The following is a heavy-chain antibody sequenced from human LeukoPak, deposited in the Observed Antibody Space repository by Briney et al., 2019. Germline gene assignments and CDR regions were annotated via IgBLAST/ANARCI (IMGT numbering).Heavy chain of an antibody. CDR3: ARDQGGA. CDR1: GFDLSTYT. V-gene: IGHV3-21*01. J-gene: IGHJ5*02. Sequence: GGSLRLSCVASGFDLSTYTMNWVRQAPGKGLEWVSSITGNSHYIYYADSVKGRFNISRDNAQNSLFLQMNSLRVEDTAVYYCARDQGGAWGQGILVTVSS. CDR2: ITGNSHYI.